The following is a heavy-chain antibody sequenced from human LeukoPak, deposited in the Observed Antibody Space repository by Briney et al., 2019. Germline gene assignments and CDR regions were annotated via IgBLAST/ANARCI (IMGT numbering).Heavy chain of an antibody. CDR1: GFSVSSNF. J-gene: IGHJ3*01. CDR2: LYSGANT. CDR3: ARAVAYYYVSGNYYPGAFDV. V-gene: IGHV3-53*01. Sequence: QSGGSLRLSCTASGFSVSSNFMSWVRQAPGKGLEWVSVLYSGANTYYADSVKGRFTISRDNSKNTLYLQMNSLRADGTAVYYCARAVAYYYVSGNYYPGAFDVWGQGTMVTVSS. D-gene: IGHD3-10*01.